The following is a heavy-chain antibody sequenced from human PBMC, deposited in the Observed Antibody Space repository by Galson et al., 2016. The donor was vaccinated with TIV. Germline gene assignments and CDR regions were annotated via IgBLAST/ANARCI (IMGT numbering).Heavy chain of an antibody. J-gene: IGHJ4*02. V-gene: IGHV3-7*01. D-gene: IGHD4/OR15-4a*01. Sequence: SLRLSCAGSGFTFSSYCMSWVRQAPGKGLEGVARINQGGSERYYVETVQGRFTISRDNAKNSVYMQMNTLRAEDTAMYYCAKAIGAAEAYWGQGTLVTVSS. CDR1: GFTFSSYC. CDR2: INQGGSER. CDR3: AKAIGAAEAY.